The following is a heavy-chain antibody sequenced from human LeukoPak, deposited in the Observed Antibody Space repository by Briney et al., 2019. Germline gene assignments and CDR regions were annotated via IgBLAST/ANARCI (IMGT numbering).Heavy chain of an antibody. Sequence: GASVKVSCKASGYSFTGYFMHGVRQAPGQGLEWMGWINPNRCDTNYAQKFQGRVTITRDTSLSTAYMELSRLRSDDTAVYYCTRAHMYFFDYWGQGTLVTVSS. CDR1: GYSFTGYF. CDR2: INPNRCDT. CDR3: TRAHMYFFDY. J-gene: IGHJ4*02. D-gene: IGHD2-21*01. V-gene: IGHV1-2*02.